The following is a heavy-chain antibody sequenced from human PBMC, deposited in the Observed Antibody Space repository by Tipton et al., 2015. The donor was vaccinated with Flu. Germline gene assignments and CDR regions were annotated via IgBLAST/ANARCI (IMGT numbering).Heavy chain of an antibody. Sequence: TLSLTCTVSGGSISSYYWSWIRQPPGKGLEWIGYIYYSGSTNYNPSLKSRVTISVDTSKDQFSLKLSSVTAADTAVYYCARLGYFDWSLPMDVWGKGTTVTVSS. CDR3: ARLGYFDWSLPMDV. J-gene: IGHJ6*03. CDR2: IYYSGST. D-gene: IGHD3-9*01. V-gene: IGHV4-59*08. CDR1: GGSISSYY.